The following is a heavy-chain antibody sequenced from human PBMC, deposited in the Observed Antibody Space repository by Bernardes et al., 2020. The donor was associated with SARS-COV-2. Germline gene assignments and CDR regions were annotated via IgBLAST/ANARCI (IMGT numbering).Heavy chain of an antibody. J-gene: IGHJ2*01. CDR3: ARDNYYSVDL. D-gene: IGHD3-22*01. Sequence: GHQGPGWAAFGISLGTPWMHWVRHVPGKGLVWVSRIKSDGISIVYADSVKGRFTISRDNAKNTLYLQMNGLRVEDTAVYYCARDNYYSVDLWGRGTLVTVSS. V-gene: IGHV3-74*01. CDR2: IKSDGISI. CDR1: GISLGTPW.